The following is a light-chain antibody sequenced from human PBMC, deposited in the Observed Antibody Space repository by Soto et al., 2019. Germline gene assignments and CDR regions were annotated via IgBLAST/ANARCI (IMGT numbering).Light chain of an antibody. CDR1: QSISTK. V-gene: IGKV3-15*01. CDR2: GAS. CDR3: QHYNDWPPTWT. J-gene: IGKJ1*01. Sequence: EIVMTQSLATLSVSPGERATLSCRASQSISTKLAWYQQKPGQAPRVLIYGASTRATGIPARFSGSGSGTVFTLTISSLQSEDFAVYHCQHYNDWPPTWTFGQGTRVEIK.